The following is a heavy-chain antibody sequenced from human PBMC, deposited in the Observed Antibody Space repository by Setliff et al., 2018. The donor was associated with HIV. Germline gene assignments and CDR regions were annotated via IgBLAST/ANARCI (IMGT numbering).Heavy chain of an antibody. CDR2: IYTSGST. D-gene: IGHD6-6*01. J-gene: IGHJ5*02. CDR1: GGSIRSGSDY. CDR3: ARAHIGIAARWSGWFDP. V-gene: IGHV4-61*09. Sequence: PSETLSLTCTVSGGSIRSGSDYWSWIRQPAGKGLEWIGHIYTSGSTKYNPSLKSRATISVDTSKNQFSLKLSSVTAADTAVYYCARAHIGIAARWSGWFDPWGQGTLVTVSS.